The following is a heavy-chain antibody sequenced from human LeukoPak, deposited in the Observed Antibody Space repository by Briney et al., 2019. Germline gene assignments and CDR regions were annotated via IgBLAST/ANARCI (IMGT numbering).Heavy chain of an antibody. D-gene: IGHD3-22*01. CDR2: IYYSGST. CDR3: ARSPQTSDSSGYYRLGYFDY. V-gene: IGHV4-39*07. Sequence: SETLSLTCTVSGGSISSSSYYWGWIRQPPGKGLEWIGSIYYSGSTYYNPSLKSRVTISVDTSKNQFSLKLSSVTAADTAVYYCARSPQTSDSSGYYRLGYFDYWGQGTLVTVSS. J-gene: IGHJ4*02. CDR1: GGSISSSSYY.